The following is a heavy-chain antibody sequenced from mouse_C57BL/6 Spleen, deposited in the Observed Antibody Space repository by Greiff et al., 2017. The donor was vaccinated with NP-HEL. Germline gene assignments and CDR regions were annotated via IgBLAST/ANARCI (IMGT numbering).Heavy chain of an antibody. V-gene: IGHV1-39*01. D-gene: IGHD2-5*01. J-gene: IGHJ4*01. CDR3: AKEHYSKRFYAMDY. Sequence: EVQLQQPGAELVKPGASVKVSCKASGYSFTDYNMNWVKQSNGKSLEWIGVINPNYGTTSYNQKFKGKATLTVDQSSSTAYMQLNSLTSEDSAVYYCAKEHYSKRFYAMDYWGQGTSVTVSS. CDR1: GYSFTDYN. CDR2: INPNYGTT.